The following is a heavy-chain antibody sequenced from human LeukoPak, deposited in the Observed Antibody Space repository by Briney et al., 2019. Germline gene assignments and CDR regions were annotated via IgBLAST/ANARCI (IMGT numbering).Heavy chain of an antibody. J-gene: IGHJ6*04. V-gene: IGHV3-48*03. D-gene: IGHD6-25*01. CDR3: ARGGTPSYSTGWVYMDV. Sequence: GGSLRLSCAASGFTFSSYEMNWVRQAPGKGLEWISYISGSGTVTHYADSVEGRFTISRDNTKNSLYLQMNSLRGEDTAVYYCARGGTPSYSTGWVYMDVWGKGTTVTISS. CDR2: ISGSGTVT. CDR1: GFTFSSYE.